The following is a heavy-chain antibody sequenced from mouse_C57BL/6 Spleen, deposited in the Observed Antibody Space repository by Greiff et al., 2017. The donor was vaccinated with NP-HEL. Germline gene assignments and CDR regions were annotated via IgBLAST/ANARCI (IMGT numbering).Heavy chain of an antibody. Sequence: VQLKQSGPELVKPGASVKISCKASGYAFSSSWMNWVKQRPGKGLEWIGRIYPGDGDTNYNGKFKGKATLTADKSSSTAYMQLSSLTSEDSAVYFCARGEILGRMDYWGQGTSVTVSS. CDR1: GYAFSSSW. CDR3: ARGEILGRMDY. CDR2: IYPGDGDT. J-gene: IGHJ4*01. D-gene: IGHD4-1*01. V-gene: IGHV1-82*01.